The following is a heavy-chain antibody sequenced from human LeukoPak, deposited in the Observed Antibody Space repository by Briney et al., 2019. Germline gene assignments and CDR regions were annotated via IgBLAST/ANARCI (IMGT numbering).Heavy chain of an antibody. V-gene: IGHV3-33*01. CDR1: GFTFSSFG. D-gene: IGHD3-16*01. CDR3: ARRGGIHLVYFDY. CDR2: IWYDGTNK. J-gene: IGHJ4*02. Sequence: GGSLRLSCAASGFTFSSFGMHCVRQAPGKGLEWVAVIWYDGTNKYYADSVKGRFTISRDNSKNTLYLQMNSLRAEDTAVYYCARRGGIHLVYFDYWGQGTLVTVSS.